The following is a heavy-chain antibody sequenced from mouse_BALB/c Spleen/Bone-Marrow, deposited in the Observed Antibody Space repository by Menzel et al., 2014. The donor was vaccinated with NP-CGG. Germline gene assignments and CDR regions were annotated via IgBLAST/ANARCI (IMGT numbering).Heavy chain of an antibody. CDR2: INPYNDGT. CDR1: GYTFTSYV. J-gene: IGHJ4*01. V-gene: IGHV1-14*01. D-gene: IGHD2-2*01. CDR3: ARYGFYAMDY. Sequence: EVKLMESGPELVKPGASVKMSCKASGYTFTSYVMHWVKQKPGRGLEWIGYINPYNDGTKYNEKFKGKATLTSDKSSSTAYMELCSLTSEDSAVYYCARYGFYAMDYWGQGTSVTVSS.